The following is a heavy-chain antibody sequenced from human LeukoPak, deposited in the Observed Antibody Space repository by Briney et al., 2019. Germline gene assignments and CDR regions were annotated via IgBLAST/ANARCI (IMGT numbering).Heavy chain of an antibody. D-gene: IGHD6-25*01. CDR3: ARDHGSLDV. V-gene: IGHV3-7*01. Sequence: PGGSLRLSCAASGFTFTSYWMSWARQAPGKGLEWVANIKQDGSEKYYVDSVKGRFTISRDSAKNSLYLQMNSLRAEDTAVYYCARDHGSLDVWGKGTTVTVSS. CDR1: GFTFTSYW. J-gene: IGHJ6*04. CDR2: IKQDGSEK.